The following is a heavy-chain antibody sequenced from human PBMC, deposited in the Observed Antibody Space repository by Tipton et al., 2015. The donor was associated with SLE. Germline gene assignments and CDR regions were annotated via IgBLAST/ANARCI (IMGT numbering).Heavy chain of an antibody. J-gene: IGHJ4*02. Sequence: QLVQSGAEVKKPGASVKVSCKASGYTFSDFYIHWVRQAPGQGLEWMGWISTYNGETKYAQKVQGRFTMTTDTSTSTAYMELRSLRSDDTAVYYCALGIVVVPAAPLAYWGQGTLVTVSS. V-gene: IGHV1-18*04. D-gene: IGHD2-2*01. CDR3: ALGIVVVPAAPLAY. CDR2: ISTYNGET. CDR1: GYTFSDFY.